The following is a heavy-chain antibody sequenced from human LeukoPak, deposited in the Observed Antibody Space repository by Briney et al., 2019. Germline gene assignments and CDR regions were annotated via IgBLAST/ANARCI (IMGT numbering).Heavy chain of an antibody. CDR1: GFTITAYA. J-gene: IGHJ3*02. V-gene: IGHV3-23*01. CDR2: IGITSEYI. D-gene: IGHD4-17*01. CDR3: AKDPNGDYVGAFDT. Sequence: GGSLRLSCAASGFTITAYAMSWVRQSPGKGLEGVSGIGITSEYIHYADSVKGRFTISRDNSKNTVYLEMSSLRAEDAAVYYCAKDPNGDYVGAFDTWGQGTMVIVSS.